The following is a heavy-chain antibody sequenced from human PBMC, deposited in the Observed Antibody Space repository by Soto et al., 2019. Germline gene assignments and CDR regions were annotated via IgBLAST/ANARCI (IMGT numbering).Heavy chain of an antibody. V-gene: IGHV3-23*01. Sequence: PGGSLRLSCAASGFTFSSYAMIWVRQAPGKGLDWVSAIVGSGGSTYYADSVKGRFTVSRDNSKNTLYLQMNSLRAEDTAVYYCARDGVNSSPLSFDYWGQGTLVTVS. CDR3: ARDGVNSSPLSFDY. CDR1: GFTFSSYA. J-gene: IGHJ4*02. CDR2: IVGSGGST. D-gene: IGHD6-13*01.